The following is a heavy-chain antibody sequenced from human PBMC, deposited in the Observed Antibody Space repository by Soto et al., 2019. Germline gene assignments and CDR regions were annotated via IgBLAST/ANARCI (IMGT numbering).Heavy chain of an antibody. D-gene: IGHD3-9*01. CDR2: ISDSGGTS. Sequence: EVQLVDSGGGLVQPGGSLRLSSAASGFIFSNYVMSSVRQSPGTGLEWVPSISDSGGTSYYADYVKGRFTVSRDNSKNTLYLQMNSLRAEDKAIYYCAKLPRAILTFDYWGEGTLVTVSS. CDR1: GFIFSNYV. J-gene: IGHJ4*02. V-gene: IGHV3-23*04. CDR3: AKLPRAILTFDY.